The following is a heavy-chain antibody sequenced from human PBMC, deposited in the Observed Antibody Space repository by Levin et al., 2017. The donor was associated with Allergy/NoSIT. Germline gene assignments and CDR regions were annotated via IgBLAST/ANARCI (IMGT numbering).Heavy chain of an antibody. CDR1: CGSIRSYY. V-gene: IGHV4-59*08. Sequence: SQTLSLTCTVSCGSIRSYYWSWVRPPPGKGLEWIGYVYYSGNTVYNPSLKSRATMSVDTSKNQFSLNLTSVTTADTAVYFCARTPYYFDVWGQGSPVTVSS. CDR2: VYYSGNT. CDR3: ARTPYYFDV. J-gene: IGHJ4*02.